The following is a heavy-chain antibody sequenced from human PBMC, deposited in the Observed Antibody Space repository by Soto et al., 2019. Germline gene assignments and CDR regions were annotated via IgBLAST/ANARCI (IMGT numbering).Heavy chain of an antibody. CDR3: ERGWNDGRFDC. Sequence: PGGSLRLSCAASGFTFSNFWMTWVRQAPGKGLEWVASINQNGGAMHYVDSVKGRFTVSRDNAKNSLYLQVNSLRAEDTAVFYCERGWNDGRFDCSGQGTLVTSP. D-gene: IGHD1-1*01. V-gene: IGHV3-7*01. CDR1: GFTFSNFW. CDR2: INQNGGAM. J-gene: IGHJ4*02.